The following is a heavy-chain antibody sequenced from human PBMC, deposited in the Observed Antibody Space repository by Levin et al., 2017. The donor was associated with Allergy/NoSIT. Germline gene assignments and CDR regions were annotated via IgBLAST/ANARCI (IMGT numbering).Heavy chain of an antibody. D-gene: IGHD1-1*01. V-gene: IGHV3-7*03. CDR3: AKKQGGTSGFSFDV. J-gene: IGHJ3*01. CDR2: INQDGSGK. Sequence: GGSLRLSCAASGFTFSSYWMGWFRQAPGKGLEWVANINQDGSGKYYVDSVKGRFTISRDNAKSSLYLQMNSLRAEDTAVYYCAKKQGGTSGFSFDVWGQGTMVTVSS. CDR1: GFTFSSYW.